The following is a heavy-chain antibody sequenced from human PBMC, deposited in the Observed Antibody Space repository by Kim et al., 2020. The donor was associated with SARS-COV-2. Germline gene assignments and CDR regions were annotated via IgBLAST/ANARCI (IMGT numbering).Heavy chain of an antibody. CDR3: ARDEAQYYYDSSGYYYE. CDR1: GGSISSGGYY. J-gene: IGHJ4*02. V-gene: IGHV4-31*03. Sequence: SETLSLTCTVSGGSISSGGYYWSWIRQHPGKGLEWIGYIYYSGSTYYNPSLKSRVTISVDTSKNQFSLKLSSVTAADTAVYYCARDEAQYYYDSSGYYYEWGQGTLVTVSS. D-gene: IGHD3-22*01. CDR2: IYYSGST.